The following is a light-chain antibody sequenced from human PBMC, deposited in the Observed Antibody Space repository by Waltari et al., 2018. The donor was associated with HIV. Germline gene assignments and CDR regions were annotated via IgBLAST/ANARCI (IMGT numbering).Light chain of an antibody. V-gene: IGLV2-14*01. CDR2: EVS. J-gene: IGLJ3*02. Sequence: QSALNQPASVSGSPGQSLTISVHGTSLDIGGSNYVSWHQHTPGRAPKRIIFEVSNLPSGVSNRFSGSKSGNTASLIISGLLAEDDADYYCSSYTSGTTWVFGGGTKLTVL. CDR3: SSYTSGTTWV. CDR1: SLDIGGSNY.